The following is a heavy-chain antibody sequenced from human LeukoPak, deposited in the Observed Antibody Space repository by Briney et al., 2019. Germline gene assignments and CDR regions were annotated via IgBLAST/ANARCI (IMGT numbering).Heavy chain of an antibody. V-gene: IGHV1-8*03. Sequence: GASVKVSXKASGYTFTSYDINWVRQATGQGLEWMGGMNPNSGNTGYAQKFQGRVTITMNTSISTAYMELSSLRSEDTAVYYCARGRQWPGFGFDPWGQGTLVTVSS. CDR2: MNPNSGNT. J-gene: IGHJ5*02. CDR1: GYTFTSYD. D-gene: IGHD6-19*01. CDR3: ARGRQWPGFGFDP.